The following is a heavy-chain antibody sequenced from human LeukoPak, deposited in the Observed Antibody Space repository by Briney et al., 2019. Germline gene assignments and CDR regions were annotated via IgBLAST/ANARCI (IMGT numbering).Heavy chain of an antibody. CDR3: ARQGHYGSGDYYFDY. D-gene: IGHD3-10*01. V-gene: IGHV2-5*02. CDR2: IYWDDDK. J-gene: IGHJ4*02. Sequence: SGPTLVKPTQTLTLTCTFSGFSLSTSGVGVGWIRQPPGKALEWLALIYWDDDKRYSPSLKSRLTITKDTSKNQVVLTMTNMYPVDTATYYCARQGHYGSGDYYFDYWGQGTLVTVSS. CDR1: GFSLSTSGVG.